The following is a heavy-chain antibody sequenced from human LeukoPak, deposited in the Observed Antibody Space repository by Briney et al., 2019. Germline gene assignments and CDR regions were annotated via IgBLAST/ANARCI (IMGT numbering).Heavy chain of an antibody. CDR1: GYTFTSYY. CDR3: ATQRGSYLWGTDFDY. V-gene: IGHV1-2*02. J-gene: IGHJ4*02. CDR2: INPNGGDT. Sequence: ASVKVSCKASGYTFTSYYMHWVRQAPGQGLEWMGWINPNGGDTKYSQKFQGRVTMTRDTSIRTAYMELTRLRSDDTAVYYCATQRGSYLWGTDFDYWGQGTLVTVSS. D-gene: IGHD3-16*01.